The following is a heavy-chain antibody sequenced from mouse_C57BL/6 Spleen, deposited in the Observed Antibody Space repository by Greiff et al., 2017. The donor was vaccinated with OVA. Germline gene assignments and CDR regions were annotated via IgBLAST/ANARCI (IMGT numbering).Heavy chain of an antibody. CDR3: ARENFDY. Sequence: VQLQQSGPELVKPGASVKLSCKASGYAFTSSWMNWVKQRPGQGLEWIGRIYPGDGDTNYNGKFKGKATLTADKSSSTAYMQLSSLTSEDSSVYFCARENFDYGGQGTTLTVSS. V-gene: IGHV1-82*01. CDR2: IYPGDGDT. J-gene: IGHJ2*01. CDR1: GYAFTSSW.